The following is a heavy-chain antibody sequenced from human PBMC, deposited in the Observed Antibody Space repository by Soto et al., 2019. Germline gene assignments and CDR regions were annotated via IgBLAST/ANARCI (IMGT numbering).Heavy chain of an antibody. CDR1: GGSFSGYY. V-gene: IGHV4-34*01. CDR3: ARGDSSSWYYFDY. Sequence: SETLSLTCAVYGGSFSGYYWSWIRQPPGKGLEWIGKINHSGSTNYNPSLKSRVTISVDTSKNQFSLTQSSVTAADTAVYSCARGDSSSWYYFDYWGQGTLVTVSS. CDR2: INHSGST. D-gene: IGHD6-13*01. J-gene: IGHJ4*02.